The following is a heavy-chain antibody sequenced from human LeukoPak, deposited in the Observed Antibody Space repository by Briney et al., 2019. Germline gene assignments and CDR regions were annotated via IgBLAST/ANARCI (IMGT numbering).Heavy chain of an antibody. CDR2: ISNSSNYI. CDR3: ARDTSIAVAGMGY. Sequence: GGSLRLSCAASGFTFSSYNMNWVRQAPGKGLEWVSSISNSSNYISYADSVKGRFTISRDNAKNSLYLQMNSLRAEDTAVYYCARDTSIAVAGMGYWGQGTLVTVSS. CDR1: GFTFSSYN. D-gene: IGHD6-19*01. J-gene: IGHJ4*02. V-gene: IGHV3-21*01.